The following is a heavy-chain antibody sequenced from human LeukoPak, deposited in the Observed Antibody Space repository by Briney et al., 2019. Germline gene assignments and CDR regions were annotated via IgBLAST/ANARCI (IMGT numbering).Heavy chain of an antibody. V-gene: IGHV4-38-2*02. D-gene: IGHD1-26*01. CDR2: IYHSGGT. Sequence: PSQTLSLTCTVSGGSLSSGYYWGWIRQPPGKGREWIGSIYHSGGTYYNPSLKSRVTISVDTSKNQCSPKLSTATAADTAVYYCARALYSGSYFGYWGQGTLVTVSS. CDR1: GGSLSSGYY. J-gene: IGHJ4*02. CDR3: ARALYSGSYFGY.